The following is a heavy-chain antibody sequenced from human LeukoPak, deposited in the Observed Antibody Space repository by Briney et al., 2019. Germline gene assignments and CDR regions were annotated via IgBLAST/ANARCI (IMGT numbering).Heavy chain of an antibody. Sequence: GGSLRLSCAASGFTFSDYYMSWIRQAPGKGLEWVSYISSSGSTIYYADSVKGRFTISRDNAKNSLYLQMNSLRAEDTAVYYCARDSDYNFWSGYYGKFDPWGQGTLVTVSS. CDR1: GFTFSDYY. CDR3: ARDSDYNFWSGYYGKFDP. V-gene: IGHV3-11*04. J-gene: IGHJ5*02. D-gene: IGHD3-3*01. CDR2: ISSSGSTI.